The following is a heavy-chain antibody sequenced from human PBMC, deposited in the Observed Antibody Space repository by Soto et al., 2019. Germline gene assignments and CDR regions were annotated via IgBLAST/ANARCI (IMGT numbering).Heavy chain of an antibody. CDR2: IYNDGTYS. CDR3: TRGPRPISTGTGAY. D-gene: IGHD3-10*01. V-gene: IGHV3-74*01. J-gene: IGHJ4*02. CDR1: GFIFKMYW. Sequence: PGGSLRLSCAASGFIFKMYWMHWVRQSPGKGLVWISRIYNDGTYSDYADSVRGRFTISRDNVNDTLYLQMNNLRAEDSGLYYCTRGPRPISTGTGAYWGQGTLVTVS.